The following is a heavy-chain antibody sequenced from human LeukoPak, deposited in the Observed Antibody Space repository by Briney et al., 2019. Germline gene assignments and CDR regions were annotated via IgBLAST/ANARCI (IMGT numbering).Heavy chain of an antibody. J-gene: IGHJ4*02. CDR2: TYHSGST. D-gene: IGHD4-17*01. CDR1: GGSISSGGYS. CDR3: AREGLSGDYDY. V-gene: IGHV4-30-2*01. Sequence: PSETLSLTCAVSGGSISSGGYSWSWLRQPPGKGLEWVGYTYHSGSTYYNPSLKSRVTISVDRSKNQFPLKLSSVTAADTAVYYCAREGLSGDYDYWGQGTLVTVSS.